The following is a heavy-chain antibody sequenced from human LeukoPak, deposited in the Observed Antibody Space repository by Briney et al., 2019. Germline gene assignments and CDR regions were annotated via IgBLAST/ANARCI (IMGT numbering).Heavy chain of an antibody. D-gene: IGHD3-10*01. CDR2: ISYDGSNK. Sequence: GGSLRLSCAASGFTFSSYAMHWVRQAPGKGLEWVAVISYDGSNKYYADSVKGRFTISRDNSKNTLYLQMNSLRAEDTAVYYCARDGEFGEVPGTYYYYYYMDVWGKGTTVTVSS. CDR1: GFTFSSYA. V-gene: IGHV3-30*04. CDR3: ARDGEFGEVPGTYYYYYYMDV. J-gene: IGHJ6*03.